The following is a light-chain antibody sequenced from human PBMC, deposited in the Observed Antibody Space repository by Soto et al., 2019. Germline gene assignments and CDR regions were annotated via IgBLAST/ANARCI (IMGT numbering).Light chain of an antibody. CDR3: CSYAGSYTYV. V-gene: IGLV2-11*01. CDR1: SSDVGGYNY. Sequence: QSVLTQPRSVSGSPGQSVTISCTGTSSDVGGYNYVSWYQHHPGKAPKLMIYDVSKRPPGVPDRFSGSKSGNTASLTISGLQAEDEADYYCCSYAGSYTYVFGTGTKVTVL. J-gene: IGLJ1*01. CDR2: DVS.